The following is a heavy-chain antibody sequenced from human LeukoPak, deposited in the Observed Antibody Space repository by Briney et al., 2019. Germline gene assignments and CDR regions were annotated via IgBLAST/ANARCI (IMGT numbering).Heavy chain of an antibody. CDR3: AREGSSGYSSVFDY. J-gene: IGHJ4*02. CDR2: IYYSGST. CDR1: GGSISSGDYY. V-gene: IGHV4-30-4*01. D-gene: IGHD3-22*01. Sequence: SQTLSLTCTVSGGSISSGDYYWGWIRQPPGKGLEWIVYIYYSGSTYYNPFLKSRVTISVDTSKNQFSLKLSSVTAADTAVYYCAREGSSGYSSVFDYWGQGTLVTVSS.